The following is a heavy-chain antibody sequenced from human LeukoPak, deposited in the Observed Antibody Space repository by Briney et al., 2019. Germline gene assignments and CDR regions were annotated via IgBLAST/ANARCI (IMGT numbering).Heavy chain of an antibody. V-gene: IGHV4-61*01. J-gene: IGHJ4*02. D-gene: IGHD3-10*01. CDR1: GGSVSSGNYY. CDR2: IYYSGST. CDR3: ARHLARSSTVRGIGRIEYFDN. Sequence: SETLSLTCTVSGGSVSSGNYYWSWIRQPPGKGLEWIGYIYYSGSTNYNPSLKSRVTISVDTSKNQFSLKLTSVTAADTAVYYCARHLARSSTVRGIGRIEYFDNWGQGTLVTVSS.